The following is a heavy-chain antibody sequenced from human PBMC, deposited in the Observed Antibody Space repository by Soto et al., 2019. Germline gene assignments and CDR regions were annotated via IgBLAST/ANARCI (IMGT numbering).Heavy chain of an antibody. V-gene: IGHV4-31*03. Sequence: SKTLSLTCTVSGGSIGTGGYYWSWIRQYPGKGLEWLGYIDGSGYTFFNPSLQSRLTLSMDTSKNQFSLKLSSATAADTAVYFCARKQAGFFYGIDYWGQGTLVTVSS. CDR3: ARKQAGFFYGIDY. D-gene: IGHD3-3*01. J-gene: IGHJ4*02. CDR2: IDGSGYT. CDR1: GGSIGTGGYY.